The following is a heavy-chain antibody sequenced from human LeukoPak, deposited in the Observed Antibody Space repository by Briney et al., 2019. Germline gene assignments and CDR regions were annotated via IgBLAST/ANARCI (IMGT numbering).Heavy chain of an antibody. D-gene: IGHD3-10*01. CDR3: AKDVGFGELFDY. Sequence: GGSLRLSCAASGFTFSSYGMHWVRQAPGKGLEWVAVISYDGSNKYYADSVKGRFTISRDNSKNTLYLQMNSLRAEDTAVYYCAKDVGFGELFDYWGQGTLVTVSS. CDR1: GFTFSSYG. J-gene: IGHJ4*02. CDR2: ISYDGSNK. V-gene: IGHV3-30*18.